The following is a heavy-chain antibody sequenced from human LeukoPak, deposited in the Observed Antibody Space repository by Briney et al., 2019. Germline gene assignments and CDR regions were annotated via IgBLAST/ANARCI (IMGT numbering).Heavy chain of an antibody. Sequence: ASVKVSCKASGYSFTGHYMHWVRQAPGQGLEWMGWINPKSGDTNYAQKFQGRVTMTRDTSISTAYLELNRLRSDDTGVYYCASFEVGAWGQGTLVTVSS. CDR3: ASFEVGA. CDR2: INPKSGDT. V-gene: IGHV1-2*02. D-gene: IGHD3-10*01. CDR1: GYSFTGHY. J-gene: IGHJ5*02.